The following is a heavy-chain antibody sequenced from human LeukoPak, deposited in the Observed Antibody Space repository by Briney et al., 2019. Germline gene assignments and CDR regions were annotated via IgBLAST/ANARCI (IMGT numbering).Heavy chain of an antibody. CDR2: IWYDGSNK. V-gene: IGHV3-33*01. J-gene: IGHJ4*01. Sequence: PGGSLRLSCAASGFTFSSYGMHWVRQAPGKGLEWVAVIWYDGSNKYYADSVKGRFTISRDNSKNTLYLQMNSLRAEDTAVYYCASFSSSWSRDYWGHGTLVTVSS. CDR1: GFTFSSYG. D-gene: IGHD6-13*01. CDR3: ASFSSSWSRDY.